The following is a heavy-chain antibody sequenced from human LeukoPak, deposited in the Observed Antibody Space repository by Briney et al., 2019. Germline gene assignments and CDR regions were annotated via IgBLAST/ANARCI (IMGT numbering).Heavy chain of an antibody. J-gene: IGHJ4*02. CDR1: GYTFTGYY. CDR3: ASLGNPYSSGWTIDY. V-gene: IGHV1-2*02. Sequence: ASVKVSCKASGYTFTGYYVHWVRQAPGQGLEWMGWINPNSGGTNYAQKFQGRVTMTRDTSISTAYMELSRLRSDDTAVYYCASLGNPYSSGWTIDYWGQGTLVTVSS. D-gene: IGHD6-19*01. CDR2: INPNSGGT.